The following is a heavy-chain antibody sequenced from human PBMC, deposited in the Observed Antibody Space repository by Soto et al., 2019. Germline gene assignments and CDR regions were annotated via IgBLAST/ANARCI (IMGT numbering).Heavy chain of an antibody. Sequence: QVQLVQSGAEVKKPGSSVKVSCKASGGTFSTYAITWVRQAPGQGLEWLGGIIPIFGTTDYARKFQGRVTITAAEPTSTVFIELSSLTSEDTAVYYCARGVVAYYFDYWGQGTLVTASS. CDR1: GGTFSTYA. V-gene: IGHV1-69*01. J-gene: IGHJ4*02. CDR3: ARGVVAYYFDY. D-gene: IGHD2-15*01. CDR2: IIPIFGTT.